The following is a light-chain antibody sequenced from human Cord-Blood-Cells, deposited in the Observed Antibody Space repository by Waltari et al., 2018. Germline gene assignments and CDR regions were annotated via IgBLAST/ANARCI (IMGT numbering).Light chain of an antibody. J-gene: IGKJ1*01. V-gene: IGKV1-5*03. CDR2: KAS. CDR3: QQYNSYSWT. Sequence: DIQMTQSPSTRSASVGDRVTITCRAIQSISSWLAWYQQKPGKAPKLLIYKASSLESGVPSRFSGSGSGTEFTLTISSLQPDDFATYYCQQYNSYSWTFGQGTKVEIK. CDR1: QSISSW.